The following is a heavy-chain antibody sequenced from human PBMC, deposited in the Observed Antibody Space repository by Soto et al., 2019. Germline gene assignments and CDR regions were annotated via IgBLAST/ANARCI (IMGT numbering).Heavy chain of an antibody. Sequence: GGSLRLSCAASGFIFSSHNMNWVRQAPGKGLEWVSSITGSSSYIFYADSVKGRFTISRDNAKNTVYLQVNSLRAEDTGVYHCARLVASETGYGMDVWGQGTTVTVSS. D-gene: IGHD3-9*01. CDR2: ITGSSSYI. CDR1: GFIFSSHN. J-gene: IGHJ6*02. V-gene: IGHV3-21*06. CDR3: ARLVASETGYGMDV.